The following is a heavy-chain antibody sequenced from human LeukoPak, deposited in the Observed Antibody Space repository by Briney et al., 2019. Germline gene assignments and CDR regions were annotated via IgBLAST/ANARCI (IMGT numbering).Heavy chain of an antibody. D-gene: IGHD6-19*01. CDR2: ITTGRGEN. Sequence: ASVKVSCKASGYTFTDYALHEVRQAPGQSLEWMGLITTGRGENRYSQEFQRRITFPRSKSASHVDLDLRELRCEGTAVLFFAEGGKQWRGVNYFDSWGQGTLVAVSS. CDR1: GYTFTDYA. V-gene: IGHV1-3*03. CDR3: AEGGKQWRGVNYFDS. J-gene: IGHJ4*02.